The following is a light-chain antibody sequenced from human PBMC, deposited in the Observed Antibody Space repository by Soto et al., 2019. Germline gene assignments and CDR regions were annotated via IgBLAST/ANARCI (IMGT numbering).Light chain of an antibody. J-gene: IGLJ1*01. V-gene: IGLV1-40*01. Sequence: QAVLTQPPSVSGAPGQRVTISCNGSKSNIGANYNVNWYQQSPGTAPKLLIYANDNRPSGVPQRFSGSKSGTSASLAITGLQTEDEAEYYCQSYDSSLSGYVFGPGTKLTVL. CDR1: KSNIGANYN. CDR3: QSYDSSLSGYV. CDR2: AND.